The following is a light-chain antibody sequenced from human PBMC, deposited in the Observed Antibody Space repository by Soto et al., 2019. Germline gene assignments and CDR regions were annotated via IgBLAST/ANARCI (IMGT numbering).Light chain of an antibody. J-gene: IGKJ3*01. V-gene: IGKV3-20*01. CDR3: QQFGSSPGFT. CDR1: QSINNRY. CDR2: AAS. Sequence: EIVLTQSPGTLSLSPGERATLSCRASQSINNRYLAWYQQKPGQAPRLLIYAASSRATGIPDRFSGSGSGTDFTLTISRLEPEDFAVYYCQQFGSSPGFTFGPGTKVAIK.